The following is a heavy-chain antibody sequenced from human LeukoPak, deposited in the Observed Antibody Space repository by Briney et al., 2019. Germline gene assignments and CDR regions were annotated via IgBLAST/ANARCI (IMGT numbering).Heavy chain of an antibody. J-gene: IGHJ2*01. CDR3: ARDTADDYGDYGYFDL. V-gene: IGHV3-30-3*01. Sequence: GGSLRLSCAASGFTFSSYAMHWVRQAPGKGLEWVAVISYDGSNKYYADSVKGRFTISRDNSKNTLYLQMNSLRAEDTAVYYCARDTADDYGDYGYFDLWARGTLVTVSS. CDR1: GFTFSSYA. D-gene: IGHD4-17*01. CDR2: ISYDGSNK.